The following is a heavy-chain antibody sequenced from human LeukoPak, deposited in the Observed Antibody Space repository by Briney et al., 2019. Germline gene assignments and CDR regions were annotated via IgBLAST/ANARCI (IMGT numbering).Heavy chain of an antibody. V-gene: IGHV1-69*06. Sequence: ASVKVSCQACGGTLSSYVISWVRQAPGKGRAWMGRIIPIFGTANYAQKFQGRVTITADKSTSTAYMELSSLRSEDTAVYYCGVAVAEPSYYYMDVWGKGTTVTGSS. CDR3: GVAVAEPSYYYMDV. J-gene: IGHJ6*03. CDR2: IIPIFGTA. CDR1: GGTLSSYV. D-gene: IGHD6-19*01.